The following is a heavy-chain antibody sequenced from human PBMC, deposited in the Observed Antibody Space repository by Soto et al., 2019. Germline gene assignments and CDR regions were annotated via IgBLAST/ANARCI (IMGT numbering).Heavy chain of an antibody. D-gene: IGHD6-13*01. J-gene: IGHJ4*02. CDR1: GGSISSYY. Sequence: SSETLSLTCTVSGGSISSYYWSWIRQPPGKGLEWIGYIYYSGSTNYNPSLKSRVTISVDTSKNQFSLKLSSVTAADTAVYYCARSRYSSGWYYFDYWGQGTLVTVSS. CDR3: ARSRYSSGWYYFDY. V-gene: IGHV4-59*01. CDR2: IYYSGST.